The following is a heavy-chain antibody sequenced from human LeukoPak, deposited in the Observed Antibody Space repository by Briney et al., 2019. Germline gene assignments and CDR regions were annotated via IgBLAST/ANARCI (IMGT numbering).Heavy chain of an antibody. CDR2: IYTSGST. J-gene: IGHJ4*02. CDR1: GGSISSYY. V-gene: IGHV4-4*07. Sequence: SETLSLTCTVSGGSISSYYWSWIRQPAGKGLEWIGRIYTSGSTNYNPSLKSRVTISVDTSKNQFSLKLSSVTAADTAVYYRARREVYCGGDCYSGGLTYWGQGTLVTVSS. D-gene: IGHD2-21*02. CDR3: ARREVYCGGDCYSGGLTY.